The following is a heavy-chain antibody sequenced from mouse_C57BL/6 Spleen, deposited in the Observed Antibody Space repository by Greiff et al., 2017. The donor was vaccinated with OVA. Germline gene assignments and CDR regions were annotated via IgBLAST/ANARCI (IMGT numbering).Heavy chain of an antibody. CDR1: GFPFNTYA. D-gene: IGHD4-1*01. CDR2: IRSKSSNYAT. CDR3: VRDWDVGYFDV. J-gene: IGHJ1*03. V-gene: IGHV10-3*01. Sequence: GGGLVQPTGSLTLSCAASGFPFNTYAMHWVRQAPGKGLEWVARIRSKSSNYATYYADSVKDRFTISRDDSQSMLYLQMNNLKTEDTAMYYCVRDWDVGYFDVWGTGTTVTVSS.